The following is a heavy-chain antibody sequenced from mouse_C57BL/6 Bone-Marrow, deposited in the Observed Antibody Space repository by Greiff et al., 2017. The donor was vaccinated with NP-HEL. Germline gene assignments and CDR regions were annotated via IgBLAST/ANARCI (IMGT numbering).Heavy chain of an antibody. CDR1: GFTIKDDY. D-gene: IGHD1-1*01. CDR2: IDPENGDT. Sequence: EVQLQQSGAELVRPGASVKLSCTASGFTIKDDYMHWVKQRPEQGLEWIGWIDPENGDTEYASKFQGKATITADTSSNPAYLQLSSLTSEDTAVYYWTTWGTVVATNAYWGQGTLVTVSA. V-gene: IGHV14-4*01. J-gene: IGHJ3*01. CDR3: TTWGTVVATNAY.